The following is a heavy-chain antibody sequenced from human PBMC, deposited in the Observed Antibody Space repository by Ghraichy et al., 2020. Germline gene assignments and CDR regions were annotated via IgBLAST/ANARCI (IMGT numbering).Heavy chain of an antibody. CDR1: QFTFSNYG. D-gene: IGHD3-10*01. Sequence: GGSLRLSCSASQFTFSNYGMHWVRQAPGKGLEWVAVISYDGNNEYYADSVKGRFTISRDNSKNTLYLQMNSLRTDDTAVYYCAKDSPLYGSGRVGHFDHWGQGTLVTVSS. J-gene: IGHJ4*02. CDR2: ISYDGNNE. V-gene: IGHV3-30*18. CDR3: AKDSPLYGSGRVGHFDH.